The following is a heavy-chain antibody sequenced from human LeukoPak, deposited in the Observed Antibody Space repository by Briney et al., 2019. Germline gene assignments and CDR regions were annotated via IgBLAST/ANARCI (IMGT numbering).Heavy chain of an antibody. J-gene: IGHJ4*02. CDR1: GFTVSSNY. D-gene: IGHD1-26*01. CDR3: ATGTGGSYTWGTYYFDY. CDR2: ISGSGDRT. Sequence: GGSLRLSXAASGFTVSSNYMSWVRQAPGKGLEWVSAISGSGDRTYYGDSVKGRFTISRDNSKNTLYLQMNSLRAEDTAVYYCATGTGGSYTWGTYYFDYWGQGALVTVSS. V-gene: IGHV3-23*01.